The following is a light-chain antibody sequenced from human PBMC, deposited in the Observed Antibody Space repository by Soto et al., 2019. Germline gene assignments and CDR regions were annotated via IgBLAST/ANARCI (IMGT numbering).Light chain of an antibody. J-gene: IGKJ1*01. CDR2: QAS. CDR3: QQYNTYSQT. Sequence: DIQMTQSPSTLSASVGDRVTITCRASQTIGSWLAWYQQKPGKAPNLLIYQASSLESGVPSRFSGSGSGTQFPLTISGLQPDDFATYYCQQYNTYSQTFGRGTKVEVK. V-gene: IGKV1-5*03. CDR1: QTIGSW.